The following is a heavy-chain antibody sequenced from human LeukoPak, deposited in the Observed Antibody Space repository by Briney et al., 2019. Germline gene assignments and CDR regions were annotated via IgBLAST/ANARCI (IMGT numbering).Heavy chain of an antibody. V-gene: IGHV4-4*02. CDR2: IYHSGST. CDR3: ARATGYCSSTSCYAFFDY. Sequence: SETLSLTCAVSGGSISSSNWWSWVRQPPGKGLEWIGEIYHSGSTNYNPSLKSRVTISVDKSKNQFSLKLSSVTAADTAVYYCARATGYCSSTSCYAFFDYWGQGTLVTVSS. D-gene: IGHD2-2*01. CDR1: GGSISSSNW. J-gene: IGHJ4*02.